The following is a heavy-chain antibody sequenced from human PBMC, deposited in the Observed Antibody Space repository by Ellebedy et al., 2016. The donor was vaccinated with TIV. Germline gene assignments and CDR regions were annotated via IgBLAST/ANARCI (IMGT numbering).Heavy chain of an antibody. J-gene: IGHJ4*02. CDR1: GGSLPNYY. CDR2: IHYTGTT. CDR3: AREGYNSGFDY. Sequence: SETLSLXCTVSGGSLPNYYWSWIRQPPGKGLEWIGFIHYTGTTHYNPSLESRVTISVDTSKSQFSLRVTSVTAADTAFYYCAREGYNSGFDYWGQGTLVTVSS. V-gene: IGHV4-59*01. D-gene: IGHD5-24*01.